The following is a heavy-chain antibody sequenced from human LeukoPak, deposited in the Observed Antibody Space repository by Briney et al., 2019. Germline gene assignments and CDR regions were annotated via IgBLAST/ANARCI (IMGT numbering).Heavy chain of an antibody. D-gene: IGHD3-22*01. J-gene: IGHJ4*02. Sequence: PGGSLRLPCAASGFTFSSSSMNWVRQAPGKGLEWVSSISSGSTYIYYADSVKGRFTISRDNAKNSLYLQMNSLRAEDTAVYYCARPAGGYYDSSGYPIDYWGQGTLVTVSS. CDR1: GFTFSSSS. V-gene: IGHV3-21*01. CDR3: ARPAGGYYDSSGYPIDY. CDR2: ISSGSTYI.